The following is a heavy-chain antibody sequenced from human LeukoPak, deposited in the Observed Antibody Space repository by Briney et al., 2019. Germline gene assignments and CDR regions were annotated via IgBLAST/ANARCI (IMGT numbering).Heavy chain of an antibody. V-gene: IGHV4-30-4*01. D-gene: IGHD1-26*01. CDR2: IYYSGST. J-gene: IGHJ4*02. CDR3: ARDSVVGTTYDY. CDR1: GGSISSGDYY. Sequence: SETLSLTCTVSGGSISSGDYYWSWIRQPPGKGLEWIGYIYYSGSTYYNPSLKSRVTISVDTSKNQFSLKLSSVTAADTAVYYCARDSVVGTTYDYWGRGTLVTVSS.